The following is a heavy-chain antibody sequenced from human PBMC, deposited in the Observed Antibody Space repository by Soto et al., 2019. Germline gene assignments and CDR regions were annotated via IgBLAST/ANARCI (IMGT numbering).Heavy chain of an antibody. D-gene: IGHD3-22*01. J-gene: IGHJ4*01. CDR1: GFTFTNVW. V-gene: IGHV3-15*07. CDR2: IKSKTDGGTT. Sequence: PGGSLRLSCAASGFTFTNVWINCVRQAPGKGLEWVGRIKSKTDGGTTDYAEPVKGRFAISRDDSNNMVYLQMNSLKIEDTAVYYCTTDPYSTIIIVRFDYWGHGTLVTVSS. CDR3: TTDPYSTIIIVRFDY.